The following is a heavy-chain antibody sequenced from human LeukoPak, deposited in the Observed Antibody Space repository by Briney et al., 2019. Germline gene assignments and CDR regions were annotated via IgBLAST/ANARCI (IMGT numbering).Heavy chain of an antibody. CDR2: IYHSGST. D-gene: IGHD3-22*01. Sequence: SGTLSLTCAVSGGSIISTNWWSWVRQPPGKGLEWIGEIYHSGSTNYNPSLKSRVTISVDTSKNQFSLKLSSVTAADTAVYYCARDQGAYYYDSSGYYAWGYFDYWGQGTLVTVSS. J-gene: IGHJ4*02. CDR3: ARDQGAYYYDSSGYYAWGYFDY. V-gene: IGHV4-4*02. CDR1: GGSIISTNW.